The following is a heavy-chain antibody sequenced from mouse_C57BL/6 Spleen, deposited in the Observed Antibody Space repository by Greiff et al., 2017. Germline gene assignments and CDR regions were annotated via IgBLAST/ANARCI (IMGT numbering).Heavy chain of an antibody. J-gene: IGHJ3*01. CDR3: SRSSGLWLAY. V-gene: IGHV1-69*01. CDR2: IDPSDSYT. Sequence: QVHVKQPGAELVMPGASVKLSCKASGYTFTSYWMHWVKQRPGQGLEWIGAIDPSDSYTNYNQKFKGKSTLTVDKSSSTADMQLSSLTSEDSAVYYCSRSSGLWLAYWGQGTLVTVSA. CDR1: GYTFTSYW.